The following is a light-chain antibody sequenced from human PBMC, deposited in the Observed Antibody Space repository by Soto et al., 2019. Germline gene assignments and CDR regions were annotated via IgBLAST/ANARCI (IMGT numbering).Light chain of an antibody. V-gene: IGLV1-44*01. CDR2: TSN. CDR3: ATWDDTLHGYV. Sequence: QSVLAQPPSASGTPGQRVTISCSGSNSNIGSNKVSWYQQLPGTAPKLLIYTSNQRPSGVPDRFSGSKSGTSASLAISGLQSEDEAGYYCATWDDTLHGYVFGAGTKVTVL. J-gene: IGLJ1*01. CDR1: NSNIGSNK.